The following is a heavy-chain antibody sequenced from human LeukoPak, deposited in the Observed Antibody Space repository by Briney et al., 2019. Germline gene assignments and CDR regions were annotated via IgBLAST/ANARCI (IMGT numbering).Heavy chain of an antibody. CDR1: GLTVSSNY. CDR3: ARSQGGTMSLRHFDL. J-gene: IGHJ2*01. V-gene: IGHV3-53*01. Sequence: GGSLRLSCAASGLTVSSNYMNWVRQAPGKGLEWVSVNSGGNAYYADSVKGRFTISRDNSKNMLYLQMNSLRAEDTAVYYCARSQGGTMSLRHFDLWGRGTLVTVSS. CDR2: NSGGNA. D-gene: IGHD3-22*01.